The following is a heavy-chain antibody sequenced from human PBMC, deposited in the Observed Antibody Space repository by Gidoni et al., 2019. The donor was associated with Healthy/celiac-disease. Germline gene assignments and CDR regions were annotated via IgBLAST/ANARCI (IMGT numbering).Heavy chain of an antibody. CDR2: INWNGGST. V-gene: IGHV3-20*04. Sequence: EVQLVESGGGVVRPGGSLRLSCAASGFPFDAYDLSWVRHAPGKGLEWVSGINWNGGSTGYADSVKGRFTISRDNAKNSLYLQMNSLRAEDTALYYCARHAPIAVAGPGAYWYFDLWGRGTLVTVSS. J-gene: IGHJ2*01. CDR3: ARHAPIAVAGPGAYWYFDL. CDR1: GFPFDAYD. D-gene: IGHD6-19*01.